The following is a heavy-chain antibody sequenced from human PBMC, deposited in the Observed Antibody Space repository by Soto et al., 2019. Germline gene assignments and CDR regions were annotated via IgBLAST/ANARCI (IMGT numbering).Heavy chain of an antibody. D-gene: IGHD7-27*01. CDR1: GYSISSGYS. CDR3: ARAPGDLAYYFDY. CDR2: IYHSGST. V-gene: IGHV4-38-2*01. Sequence: SETMSLTCAVSGYSISSGYSWGWIRQSPGKGLEWIGSIYHSGSTYYNPSLKSRVTISLDTSKNQVSLKMSSVTAADTAVYYCARAPGDLAYYFDYWGQGIPVTVSS. J-gene: IGHJ4*02.